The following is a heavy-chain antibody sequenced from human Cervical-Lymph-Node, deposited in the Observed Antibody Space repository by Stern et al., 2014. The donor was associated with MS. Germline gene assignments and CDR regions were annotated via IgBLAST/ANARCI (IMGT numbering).Heavy chain of an antibody. J-gene: IGHJ6*02. Sequence: VQLVESGGGVVQPGRSLRLSCAASGFKFSGYAMFWVRQAPGKGLEWVAFISNDGSNKYYSDSVKGRFTISRDNSVNTLYLQMSSLRVDDTAVYYCARDRVEYTFYYYYGMDVWGQGTTVTVSS. CDR1: GFKFSGYA. D-gene: IGHD2-2*02. V-gene: IGHV3-30*04. CDR2: ISNDGSNK. CDR3: ARDRVEYTFYYYYGMDV.